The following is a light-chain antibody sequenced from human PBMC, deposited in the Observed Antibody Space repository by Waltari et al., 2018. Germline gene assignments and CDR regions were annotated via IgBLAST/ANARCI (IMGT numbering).Light chain of an antibody. CDR1: QSLLYSNGYNY. V-gene: IGKV2-28*01. CDR3: MQALQTPWT. Sequence: DIVMTQSPLSLPVTPGEPASISCKSSQSLLYSNGYNYVDWYLQKPGQSPQLLVYFGSNRAAGVPERFSGSGSGTDFTLTISRVESEDVGIYYCMQALQTPWTFGQGTKVEIK. CDR2: FGS. J-gene: IGKJ1*01.